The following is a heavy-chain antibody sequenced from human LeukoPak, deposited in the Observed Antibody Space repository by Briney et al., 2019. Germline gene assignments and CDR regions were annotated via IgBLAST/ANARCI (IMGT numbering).Heavy chain of an antibody. V-gene: IGHV3-23*01. CDR3: AKVVISWGPTSQDY. CDR2: ISGNGGNT. D-gene: IGHD6-13*01. Sequence: GGSLRLSCAASGFTFSSYAMSWVRQAPGKGLDWVSTISGNGGNTYYADSVKGRFTISRDNSKNTLYLQINPLRAEDMAVYYCAKVVISWGPTSQDYWGQGTLVTVSS. CDR1: GFTFSSYA. J-gene: IGHJ4*02.